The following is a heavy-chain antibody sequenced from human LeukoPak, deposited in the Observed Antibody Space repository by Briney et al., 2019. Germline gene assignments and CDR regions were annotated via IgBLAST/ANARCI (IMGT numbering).Heavy chain of an antibody. CDR3: ARRFCSCGNCPIDH. D-gene: IGHD2-15*01. J-gene: IGHJ4*02. CDR2: IYPGDSDT. Sequence: GESLKISCKGSGYSFSSHWIGWVRQMPGKGLEWMVIIYPGDSDTRYSTSFQGQVTISADKSINTAYLRRSSLKASDTAMYFCARRFCSCGNCPIDHWGQGTLVTVSS. CDR1: GYSFSSHW. V-gene: IGHV5-51*01.